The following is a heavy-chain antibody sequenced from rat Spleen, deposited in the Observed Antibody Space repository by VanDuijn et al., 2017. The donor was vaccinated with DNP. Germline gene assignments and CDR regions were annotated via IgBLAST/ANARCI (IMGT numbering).Heavy chain of an antibody. CDR2: IINSGSST. CDR1: GFTFSDYG. V-gene: IGHV5S13*01. CDR3: TSYSF. D-gene: IGHD1-1*01. Sequence: EVQLVESGGGLVRPGRSLKLSCVASGFTFSDYGLAWVRQAPTKGLEWVASIINSGSSTFYRDSVRGRFTISRDNARNTLYLQMDSLRSEDTATYYCTSYSFWGQGVMVTVSS. J-gene: IGHJ2*01.